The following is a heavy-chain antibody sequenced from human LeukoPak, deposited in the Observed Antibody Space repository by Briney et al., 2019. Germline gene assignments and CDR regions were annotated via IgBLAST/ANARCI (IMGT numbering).Heavy chain of an antibody. CDR3: AKTSALGGGGACDY. CDR1: GFTFSSYA. Sequence: GGSLRLSCAASGFTFSSYAMSWVRQAPGKWLEWVSAISGSGGSTYYADSVKGRFTISRDNSKNTLYLQMNSLRAEDTAVYYCAKTSALGGGGACDYWGQGTLVTVSS. V-gene: IGHV3-23*01. J-gene: IGHJ4*02. D-gene: IGHD3-16*01. CDR2: ISGSGGST.